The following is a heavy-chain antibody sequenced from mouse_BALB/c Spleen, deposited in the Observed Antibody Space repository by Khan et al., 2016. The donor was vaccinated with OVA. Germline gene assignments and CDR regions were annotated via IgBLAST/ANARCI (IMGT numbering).Heavy chain of an antibody. CDR2: ISTCGSYT. CDR3: SRLAYYDDSEGFAY. CDR1: GFTFSTYG. Sequence: EVQGVESGGDLVKPGGSLKLSCAASGFTFSTYGMSWVRQSPDKRLEWVATISTCGSYTSYTDSVKGRFTIYRDNAKKTLYLLMNSVKSEDTAMNYCSRLAYYDDSEGFAYWGQGTLVTVSA. D-gene: IGHD1-1*01. J-gene: IGHJ3*01. V-gene: IGHV5-6*01.